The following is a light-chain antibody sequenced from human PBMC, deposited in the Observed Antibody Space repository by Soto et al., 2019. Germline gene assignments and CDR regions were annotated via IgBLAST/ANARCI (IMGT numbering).Light chain of an antibody. CDR3: QQRSNWHRT. J-gene: IGKJ2*01. CDR1: QGVSSY. CDR2: DAS. V-gene: IGKV3D-11*01. Sequence: EIVLTQSTATLSLSPGERATLSCRASQGVSSYLAWYQQKPGQAPSLLIYDASNRATCIPSRFSGSGPGTDFALTISSLEPEYFAVYYCQQRSNWHRTFGQGTKLEIK.